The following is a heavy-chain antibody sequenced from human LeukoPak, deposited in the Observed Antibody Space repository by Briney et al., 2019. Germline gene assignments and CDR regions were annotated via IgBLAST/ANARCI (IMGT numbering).Heavy chain of an antibody. V-gene: IGHV3-9*01. D-gene: IGHD3-22*01. CDR2: ISWNSGSI. CDR3: AKGGSGGYYHGDWFDP. CDR1: GFTFDDYA. Sequence: PGGSLRLSCAASGFTFDDYAMHWVRQAPGKGLEWVSGISWNSGSIGYADSVKGRFTISRDNAKNSLYLQMNSLRAEDTALYYCAKGGSGGYYHGDWFDPWGQGTLVTVSS. J-gene: IGHJ5*02.